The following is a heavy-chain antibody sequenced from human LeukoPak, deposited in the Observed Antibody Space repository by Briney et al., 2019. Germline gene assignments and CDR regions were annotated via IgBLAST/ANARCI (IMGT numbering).Heavy chain of an antibody. V-gene: IGHV1-46*04. J-gene: IGHJ4*02. CDR1: GYIFTTYY. D-gene: IGHD1-14*01. CDR2: INPGGGST. CDR3: ARGTLANRYYFDY. Sequence: ASVKVSCKASGYIFTTYYIHWVRHAPGQGLEWMGVINPGGGSTSCAPKLQGRVTMTRDTSTSTVYMELSSLTSEDTAVYYCARGTLANRYYFDYWGQGTLVTVSS.